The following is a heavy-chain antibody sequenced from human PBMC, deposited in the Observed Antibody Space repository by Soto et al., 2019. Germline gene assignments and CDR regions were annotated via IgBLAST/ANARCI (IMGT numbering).Heavy chain of an antibody. CDR3: ASNYYDSSGYYYYYGMDV. J-gene: IGHJ6*02. CDR2: IIPILDIA. CDR1: GGTISRYS. V-gene: IGHV1-69*02. Sequence: QVQLVQSGAEVKKPGSSVKVSCKASGGTISRYSISWVRQAPGQGLEWMGRIIPILDIANYAQKLQGRATITGDKATSTAYMELSSLRSEDTAVYYCASNYYDSSGYYYYYGMDVWGQGTTVTVSS. D-gene: IGHD3-22*01.